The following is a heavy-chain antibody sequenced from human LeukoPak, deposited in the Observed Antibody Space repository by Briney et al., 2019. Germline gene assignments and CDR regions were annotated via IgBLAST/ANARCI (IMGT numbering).Heavy chain of an antibody. CDR3: ARDAKYYYDSLDFDY. D-gene: IGHD3-22*01. CDR2: ISAYNGNT. Sequence: GASVKVSCKASGYTFTSYGISWVRQAPGQGLEWMGWISAYNGNTNYAQKLQGRVTVTTDTSTSTAYMELRSLRSDDTAVYYCARDAKYYYDSLDFDYWGQGTLVTVSS. CDR1: GYTFTSYG. V-gene: IGHV1-18*01. J-gene: IGHJ4*02.